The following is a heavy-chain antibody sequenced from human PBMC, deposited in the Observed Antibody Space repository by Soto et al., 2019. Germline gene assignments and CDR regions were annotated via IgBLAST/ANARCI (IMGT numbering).Heavy chain of an antibody. D-gene: IGHD3-22*01. J-gene: IGHJ4*02. V-gene: IGHV4-59*11. CDR2: IYYNGVT. CDR1: GGSISNHY. Sequence: SETLSLTCTVSGGSISNHYWSWIRQPPGNELEWIASIYYNGVTNYNPSLKSGVTISVDTSRNQFSLTLTSVTAADTAVDDCARGRKYYYDNTGQYYFEHWGQGTLVTVSS. CDR3: ARGRKYYYDNTGQYYFEH.